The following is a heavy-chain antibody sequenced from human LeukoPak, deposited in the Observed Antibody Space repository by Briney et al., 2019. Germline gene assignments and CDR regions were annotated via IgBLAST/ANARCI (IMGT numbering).Heavy chain of an antibody. Sequence: PSEALSLTCTVSGGSLSNNNYYWAWIRQPPGKGLECIGSIYYSGSPYYNPSLKSRVTISVDTSKNQFSLRLSSVTAADTAVYYCATWRTAKTGFDYWGQGTLVTASS. CDR2: IYYSGSP. D-gene: IGHD1-1*01. CDR1: GGSLSNNNYY. J-gene: IGHJ4*02. CDR3: ATWRTAKTGFDY. V-gene: IGHV4-39*01.